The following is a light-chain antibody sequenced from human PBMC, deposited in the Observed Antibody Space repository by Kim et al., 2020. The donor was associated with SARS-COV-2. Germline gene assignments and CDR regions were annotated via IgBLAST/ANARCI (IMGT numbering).Light chain of an antibody. CDR1: ISNIGSNV. CDR3: AAWDDSLKGSV. Sequence: GQSVTISCSGSISNIGSNVVNWYQPLPGTAHKLLMYSNDYRPSGVPDRFSGSKSGTSASLAISGLQSEDEADYYCAAWDDSLKGSVFGGGTQLTVL. J-gene: IGLJ3*02. V-gene: IGLV1-44*01. CDR2: SND.